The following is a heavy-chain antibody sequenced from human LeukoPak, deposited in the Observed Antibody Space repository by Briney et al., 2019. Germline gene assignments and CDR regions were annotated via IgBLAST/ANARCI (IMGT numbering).Heavy chain of an antibody. D-gene: IGHD1-26*01. V-gene: IGHV3-30*02. Sequence: GGSLRLSCAASGFTVSSNYMSWVRQAPGKGLEWVAFIRYDGSNKYYADSVKGRFTISRDNSKNTLYLQMNSLRAEDTAVYYCAKVDFSGSYYSDYWGQGTLVTVSS. CDR1: GFTVSSNY. CDR2: IRYDGSNK. CDR3: AKVDFSGSYYSDY. J-gene: IGHJ4*02.